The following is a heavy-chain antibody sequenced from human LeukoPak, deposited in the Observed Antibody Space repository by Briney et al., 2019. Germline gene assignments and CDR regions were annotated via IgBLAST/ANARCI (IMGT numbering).Heavy chain of an antibody. D-gene: IGHD6-19*01. J-gene: IGHJ4*02. V-gene: IGHV3-21*01. CDR2: ISSSSTYI. Sequence: KPGGSLRLSCAASGFTFSTYSMNWVRQAPGKGLEWVSSISSSSTYIYYADSVKGRFTISRDNAKNSLYLQMNSLRAEDTAVYFCARDRIPIAVAANSDYWGQGTLVTVSS. CDR1: GFTFSTYS. CDR3: ARDRIPIAVAANSDY.